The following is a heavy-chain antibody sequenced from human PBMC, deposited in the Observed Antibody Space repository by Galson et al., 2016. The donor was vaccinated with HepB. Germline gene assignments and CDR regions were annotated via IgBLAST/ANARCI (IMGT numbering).Heavy chain of an antibody. CDR1: GFTVSTNY. D-gene: IGHD6-19*01. J-gene: IGHJ4*02. V-gene: IGHV3-53*01. CDR3: ARRSSPSSGWHYYFDY. Sequence: SLRLSCAASGFTVSTNYMSWVRQAPGKGLEWVSVIYSGGSTYYADSVKGRFTISGDNSKNTLYLQMNSLRAEDTAMYYCARRSSPSSGWHYYFDYWGQGTLVTVSS. CDR2: IYSGGST.